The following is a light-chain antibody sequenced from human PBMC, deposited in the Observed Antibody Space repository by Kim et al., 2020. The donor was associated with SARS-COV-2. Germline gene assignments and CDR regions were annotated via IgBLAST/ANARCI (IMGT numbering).Light chain of an antibody. V-gene: IGLV3-21*04. Sequence: SYELTQPPSVSVAPGKTARITCGGNNIGSKSVHWYQQKPGQAPVLVIYYDSDRPSGIPERFSGSNSGNTATLTISRVEAGDEADYYCQVWDSSSDLWVFGGGTQLTAL. J-gene: IGLJ3*02. CDR3: QVWDSSSDLWV. CDR2: YDS. CDR1: NIGSKS.